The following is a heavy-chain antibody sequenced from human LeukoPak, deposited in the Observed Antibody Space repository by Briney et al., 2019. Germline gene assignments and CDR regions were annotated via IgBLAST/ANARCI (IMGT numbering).Heavy chain of an antibody. D-gene: IGHD4-17*01. CDR3: AKDTTGGAFDI. J-gene: IGHJ3*02. Sequence: LRLSCAASGLTFSSYGMHWVRQAPGKGLEWVAVIWYDGSNKYYADSVKGRFTISRDNSKNALYLQMNSLRAEDTAVYYCAKDTTGGAFDIWGQGTMVTVSS. CDR2: IWYDGSNK. V-gene: IGHV3-33*06. CDR1: GLTFSSYG.